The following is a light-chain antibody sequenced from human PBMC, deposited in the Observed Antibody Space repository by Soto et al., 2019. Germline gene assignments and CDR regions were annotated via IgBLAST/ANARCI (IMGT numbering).Light chain of an antibody. J-gene: IGLJ7*01. V-gene: IGLV4-69*01. CDR1: SGHSSYA. CDR3: QTWGTGIAV. CDR2: VNSDGSH. Sequence: QPVLTQSPSASASLGASVTLTCTLSSGHSSYAIAWHQQQPEKGPRYLMKVNSDGSHIKGDGIPDRFSGSSSGAERYLTISRLQSEDEADYYCQTWGTGIAVFGGGTQLTVL.